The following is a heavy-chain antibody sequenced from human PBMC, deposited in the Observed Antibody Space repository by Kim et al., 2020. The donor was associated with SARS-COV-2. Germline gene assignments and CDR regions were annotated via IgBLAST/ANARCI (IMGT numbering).Heavy chain of an antibody. J-gene: IGHJ4*02. D-gene: IGHD2-2*01. Sequence: YARELQGRATMTTDTSTTTAYMELRSLRSDDTAVYYCARDGCSSTTCFDYWGQGALVTVSS. CDR3: ARDGCSSTTCFDY. V-gene: IGHV1-18*01.